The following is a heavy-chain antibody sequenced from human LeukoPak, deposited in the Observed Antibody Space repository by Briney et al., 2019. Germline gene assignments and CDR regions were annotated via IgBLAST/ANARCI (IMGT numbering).Heavy chain of an antibody. D-gene: IGHD2-2*02. CDR1: GFTFSNYA. Sequence: GRSLRLSCAASGFTFSNYAMHWVRQAQGKGLEWVAVVSDDGTNTYSADSVKGRFTISRDNSKNTLYLQMNSLRAEDTAIYYCATYHRRIVVVPTAIEAYSDFWGQGTLVTVSS. CDR2: VSDDGTNT. J-gene: IGHJ4*02. V-gene: IGHV3-30*14. CDR3: ATYHRRIVVVPTAIEAYSDF.